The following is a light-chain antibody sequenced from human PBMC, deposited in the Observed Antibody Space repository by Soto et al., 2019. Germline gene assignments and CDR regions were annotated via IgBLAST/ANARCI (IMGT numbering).Light chain of an antibody. CDR3: QQYGSSPVT. V-gene: IGKV3-20*01. CDR2: VAS. Sequence: EIVLTQSPGTLSLSPWERATLSCRASQSVSSSYLAWYQQKPGRAPRLLIYVASSRATGIPDRFSGSGSGTDFTLTISRLEPEDFAVYYCQQYGSSPVTFGQGTKVDNK. CDR1: QSVSSSY. J-gene: IGKJ1*01.